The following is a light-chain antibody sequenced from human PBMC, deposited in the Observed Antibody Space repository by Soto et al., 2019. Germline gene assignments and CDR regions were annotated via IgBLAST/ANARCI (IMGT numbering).Light chain of an antibody. CDR3: MQALQTPPYT. CDR2: LGS. Sequence: DIVMTQSPLSLPVTPGEPASISCRSSQSLLHSNGYNYLDWYLQKPGQSPQLLIYLGSNRASWVPDRFSGSGSGTEFTLKISRVEAADVGVYYCMQALQTPPYTFGQGTQLEIK. V-gene: IGKV2-28*01. J-gene: IGKJ2*01. CDR1: QSLLHSNGYNY.